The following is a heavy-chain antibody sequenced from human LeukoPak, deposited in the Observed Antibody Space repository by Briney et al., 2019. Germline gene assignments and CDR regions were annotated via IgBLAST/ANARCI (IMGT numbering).Heavy chain of an antibody. Sequence: GRSLRLSCAASGFTFDDYAMHRVRQAPGKGLEWVPGISWNSGSIGYADSVKGRFTISRDNAKNSLYLQMNSLRAEDTALYYCAKDIGPDYGDYGQDYWGQGTLVTVSS. CDR2: ISWNSGSI. V-gene: IGHV3-9*01. CDR1: GFTFDDYA. J-gene: IGHJ4*02. CDR3: AKDIGPDYGDYGQDY. D-gene: IGHD4-17*01.